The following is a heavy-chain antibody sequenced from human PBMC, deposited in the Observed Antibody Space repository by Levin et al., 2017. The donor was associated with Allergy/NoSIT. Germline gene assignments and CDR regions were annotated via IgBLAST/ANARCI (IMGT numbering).Heavy chain of an antibody. CDR3: AREPPSAFDI. CDR1: GFSFSSYW. Sequence: AGGSLRLSCAASGFSFSSYWMHWVRQAPGKGLVWVSRINVDGSSTTYADSVKGRFTISRDNAKNTVYLQMNSLRAEDTGVYYCAREPPSAFDIWGQGTMVTVSA. D-gene: IGHD2-2*01. J-gene: IGHJ3*02. CDR2: INVDGSST. V-gene: IGHV3-74*03.